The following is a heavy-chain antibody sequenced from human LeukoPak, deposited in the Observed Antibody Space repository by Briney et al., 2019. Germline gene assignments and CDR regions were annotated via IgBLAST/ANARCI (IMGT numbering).Heavy chain of an antibody. V-gene: IGHV4-39*01. J-gene: IGHJ4*02. CDR3: ARYGQTAMVDY. Sequence: SETLSLTCTVSGGSISSSSYYWGWIRQPPGKGLEWIGSIYYSGSTYHNPSLKSRVTISVDTSKNQFSLKLSSVTAADTAVYYCARYGQTAMVDYWGQGTLVTVSS. D-gene: IGHD5-18*01. CDR1: GGSISSSSYY. CDR2: IYYSGST.